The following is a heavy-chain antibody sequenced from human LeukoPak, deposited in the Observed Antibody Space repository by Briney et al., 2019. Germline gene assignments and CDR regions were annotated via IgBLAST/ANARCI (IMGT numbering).Heavy chain of an antibody. CDR1: GFTFSSYA. CDR2: ISGSGVST. V-gene: IGHV3-23*01. Sequence: GSLRLSCAASGFTFSSYAMNWVRQAPGKGLEWVSGISGSGVSTYYADSVKGRFTISRDNSKNTLYLQMNSLRAEDTAVYYCARGVRFLEWLPGGDAFDIWGQGTMVTVSS. D-gene: IGHD3-3*01. CDR3: ARGVRFLEWLPGGDAFDI. J-gene: IGHJ3*02.